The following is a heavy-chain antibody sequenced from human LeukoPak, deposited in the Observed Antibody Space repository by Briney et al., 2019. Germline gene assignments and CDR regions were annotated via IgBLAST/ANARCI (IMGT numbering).Heavy chain of an antibody. Sequence: ASVKVSCKASGYTFTSYGISWARQAPGQGLEWMGWINPNSGGTNYAQKFQGRVTMTRDTSISTAYMELSRLRSDDTAVYYCARGSWPYYYDSSGYAPGSHWGQGTLVTVSS. CDR1: GYTFTSYG. V-gene: IGHV1-2*02. J-gene: IGHJ4*02. D-gene: IGHD3-22*01. CDR3: ARGSWPYYYDSSGYAPGSH. CDR2: INPNSGGT.